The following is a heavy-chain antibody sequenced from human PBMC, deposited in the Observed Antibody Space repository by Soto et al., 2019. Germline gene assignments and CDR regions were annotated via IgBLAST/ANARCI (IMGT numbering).Heavy chain of an antibody. V-gene: IGHV4-59*01. CDR2: FYYSGST. Sequence: SETLSLTCTVSGGSISSYYWSWIRQPPGKGLEWIGYFYYSGSTIYNPSLKSRVTISVDTSKNQFSLKLSSVTAADTAVYYCARREIQSTIDYWGQGTLVTVS. D-gene: IGHD2-8*01. J-gene: IGHJ4*02. CDR1: GGSISSYY. CDR3: ARREIQSTIDY.